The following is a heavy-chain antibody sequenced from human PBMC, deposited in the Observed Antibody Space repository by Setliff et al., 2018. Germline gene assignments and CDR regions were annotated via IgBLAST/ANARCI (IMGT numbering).Heavy chain of an antibody. CDR3: VGEYSGGGLM. CDR1: GYTFTSYG. D-gene: IGHD6-19*01. CDR2: ISAYNGNT. J-gene: IGHJ3*01. Sequence: GASVKVSCKASGYTFTSYGFSWVRQAPGQGLEWMGWISAYNGNTDYGQKYQGRVTMTTVTSTNTVYMELRSLRSDDTAVYFGVGEYSGGGLMWGQGAMVTVSS. V-gene: IGHV1-18*01.